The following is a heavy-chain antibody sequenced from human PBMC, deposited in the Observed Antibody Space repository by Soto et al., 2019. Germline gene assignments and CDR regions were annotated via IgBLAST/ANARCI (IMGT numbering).Heavy chain of an antibody. V-gene: IGHV3-64*01. CDR2: ISSNGGST. CDR3: AREAIVVVPAAIGTFDI. CDR1: GDSVTRGA. Sequence: ETLSLTCTVSGDSVTRGAYYWTWVRQAPGKGLEYVSAISSNGGSTYYANSVKGRSTISRDNSKNTLYLQMGSLGAEDMAVYYCAREAIVVVPAAIGTFDIWGQGTMVTVSS. D-gene: IGHD2-2*02. J-gene: IGHJ3*02.